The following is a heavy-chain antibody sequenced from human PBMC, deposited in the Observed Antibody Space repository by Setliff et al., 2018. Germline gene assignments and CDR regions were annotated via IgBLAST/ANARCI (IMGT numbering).Heavy chain of an antibody. CDR2: IRPHNGNT. V-gene: IGHV1-18*01. Sequence: GASVKVSCKASGYTFTNYGITWVRQAPGQSLEWMGWIRPHNGNTAYAQKFQDRVILTTDTSTTTVYMELRSLRSDDTAVYYCARGIYYFDIMGDPWGQGTLVTVSS. J-gene: IGHJ5*02. CDR3: ARGIYYFDIMGDP. CDR1: GYTFTNYG. D-gene: IGHD3-22*01.